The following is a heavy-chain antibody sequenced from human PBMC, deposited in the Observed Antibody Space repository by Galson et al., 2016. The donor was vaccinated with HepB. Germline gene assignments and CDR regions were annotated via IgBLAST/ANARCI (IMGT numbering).Heavy chain of an antibody. CDR1: GFTLSSYW. Sequence: SLRLSCAASGFTLSSYWMHWVRQAPGKGLEWVSRISSDGIHTHYAGSVKGRFTISRDSANNTLYLQMKSLRVEDTAVYYCARDGGIRQTDEWTWGWFDPWGQGALVTVSS. D-gene: IGHD3-16*01. CDR3: ARDGGIRQTDEWTWGWFDP. V-gene: IGHV3-74*01. CDR2: ISSDGIHT. J-gene: IGHJ5*02.